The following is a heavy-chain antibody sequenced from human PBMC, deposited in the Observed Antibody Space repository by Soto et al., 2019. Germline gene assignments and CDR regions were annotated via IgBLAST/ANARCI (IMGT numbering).Heavy chain of an antibody. CDR2: IGPYEGVT. J-gene: IGHJ2*01. CDR1: GYSFNDYG. CDR3: ARSYCSVGSCYTCWHFDL. V-gene: IGHV1-18*01. Sequence: QVQLEQSGAEVKKPGASVRVSCKASGYSFNDYGMSWVRQAPGPGLEWMGWIGPYEGVTNHAQTFQGRVTMTVDTSTTTADMELRSLRSDDTAIYYCARSYCSVGSCYTCWHFDLWGPGTLVSVTA. D-gene: IGHD2-15*01.